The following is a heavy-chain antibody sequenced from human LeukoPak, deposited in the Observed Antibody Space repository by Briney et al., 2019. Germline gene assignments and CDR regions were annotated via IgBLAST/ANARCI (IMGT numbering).Heavy chain of an antibody. CDR1: GGTFSSYA. D-gene: IGHD2-15*01. CDR2: IIAIFGTA. V-gene: IGHV1-69*05. J-gene: IGHJ6*03. Sequence: SVKVPCKASGGTFSSYAISWVRQAPGQGLEWMGGIIAIFGTANYAQKFQARVTITTDESTSTAYMELSSLRSEDTAVYYCARDAYCSGGSCYHHEYYYYMDVWGKGTTVTVSS. CDR3: ARDAYCSGGSCYHHEYYYYMDV.